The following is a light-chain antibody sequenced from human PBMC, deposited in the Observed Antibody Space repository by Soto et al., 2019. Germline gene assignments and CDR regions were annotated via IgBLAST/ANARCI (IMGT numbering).Light chain of an antibody. Sequence: EIVMTQSPGTLSVSPGERATPSCRASQIISSNLAWYQQKPGQVPSLLIYGASTRASGIPARFSGSGSGTEFTLTIGSLQSEDFAVYYCQQYSSSPSFGQGTRLEIK. CDR3: QQYSSSPS. CDR1: QIISSN. J-gene: IGKJ5*01. CDR2: GAS. V-gene: IGKV3-15*01.